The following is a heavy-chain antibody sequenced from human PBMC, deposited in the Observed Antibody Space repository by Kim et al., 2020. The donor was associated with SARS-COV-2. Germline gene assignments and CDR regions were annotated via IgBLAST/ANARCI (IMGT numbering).Heavy chain of an antibody. Sequence: SETLSLTCTVSGGSITMSTYYWGWIRQSPGRDLEWIGSIRHSGTTYYNPSLESRLTLSVDTSTNQFSLRLTSLIAADTAVYYCVRIRDGGYFDTWGQGTLVIVSS. CDR2: IRHSGTT. D-gene: IGHD3-10*01. CDR1: GGSITMSTYY. J-gene: IGHJ4*02. CDR3: VRIRDGGYFDT. V-gene: IGHV4-39*07.